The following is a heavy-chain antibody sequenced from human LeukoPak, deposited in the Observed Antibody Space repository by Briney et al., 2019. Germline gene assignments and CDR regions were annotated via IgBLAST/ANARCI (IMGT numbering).Heavy chain of an antibody. D-gene: IGHD3-10*01. CDR2: INTNTGNP. CDR3: ARDNRGSGSYYTPYFDY. V-gene: IGHV7-4-1*02. J-gene: IGHJ4*02. Sequence: ASVKVSCKASGYTFTSYAMNWVRQAPGQGLEWMGWINTNTGNPTYAQGFTGRFVFSLDTSVSTAYLQISSLKAEDTAVYYCARDNRGSGSYYTPYFDYWGQGTLVTVSS. CDR1: GYTFTSYA.